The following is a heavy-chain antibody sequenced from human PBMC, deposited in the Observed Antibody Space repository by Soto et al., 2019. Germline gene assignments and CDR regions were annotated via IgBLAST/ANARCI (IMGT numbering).Heavy chain of an antibody. CDR3: ARLSIAAAGTFGLYYYGMDV. Sequence: SETLSLTCAVYCGSFSGYYWSWIRQPPGKGLEWIGEINHSGSTNYNPSLKSRVTISVDTSKNQFSLKLSSVTAADTAVYYCARLSIAAAGTFGLYYYGMDVWGQGTTVTVSS. CDR1: CGSFSGYY. J-gene: IGHJ6*02. D-gene: IGHD6-13*01. CDR2: INHSGST. V-gene: IGHV4-34*01.